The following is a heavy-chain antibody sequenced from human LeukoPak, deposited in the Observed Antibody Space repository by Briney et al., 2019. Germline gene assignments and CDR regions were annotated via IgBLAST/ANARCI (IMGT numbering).Heavy chain of an antibody. CDR1: GFXFSKYG. Sequence: GGSLRLSCAASGFXFSKYGIHWVRQAPGKGLEWVAVIWYDGSDKYYADSVKGRFTISRDISKNTLYLQMNSLRAEDTAVYYCARDLVGAIAHGFDYWGQGTLVTASS. J-gene: IGHJ4*02. CDR3: ARDLVGAIAHGFDY. V-gene: IGHV3-33*01. CDR2: IWYDGSDK. D-gene: IGHD1-26*01.